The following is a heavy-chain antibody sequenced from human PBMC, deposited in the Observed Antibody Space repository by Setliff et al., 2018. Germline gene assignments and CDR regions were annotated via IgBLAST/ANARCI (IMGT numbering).Heavy chain of an antibody. CDR1: GFTFSSHW. D-gene: IGHD2-8*02. J-gene: IGHJ4*02. CDR3: AKSPVAYCSGAVCYPFDY. Sequence: GGSLRLSCAASGFTFSSHWMHWVRQVPGKGLAWVSQINPDATTTYYADSVKGRFTISGDNSKNTLYLQMNSLRAEDTAVYFCAKSPVAYCSGAVCYPFDYWGQGTLVTSPQ. V-gene: IGHV3-74*01. CDR2: INPDATTT.